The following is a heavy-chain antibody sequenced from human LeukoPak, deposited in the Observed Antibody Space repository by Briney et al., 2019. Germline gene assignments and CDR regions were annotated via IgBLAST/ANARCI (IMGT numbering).Heavy chain of an antibody. CDR3: ARVVGATDYYYYMDV. V-gene: IGHV3-21*01. J-gene: IGHJ6*03. Sequence: GGSLRLSCAASGLTFSSYSMNWVRQAPGKGLEWVSSISSSSIYIYYADSVKGRFTISRDNAKNSLYLQMNSLRAEDTAVYYCARVVGATDYYYYMDVWGKGTTVTVSS. CDR1: GLTFSSYS. D-gene: IGHD1-26*01. CDR2: ISSSSIYI.